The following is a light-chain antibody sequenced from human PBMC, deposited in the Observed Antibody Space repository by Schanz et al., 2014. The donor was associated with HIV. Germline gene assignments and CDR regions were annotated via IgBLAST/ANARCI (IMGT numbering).Light chain of an antibody. Sequence: EIVLTQSPGTLSLSPGERATLSCRASQSVSSNLAWYPQKPGQAPRLLIYGASTRATGIPARFSGSGSGTEFTLTISSLQSEDFAVYYCQQYDNWPRTFGQGTKVEIK. CDR2: GAS. J-gene: IGKJ1*01. CDR1: QSVSSN. V-gene: IGKV3-15*01. CDR3: QQYDNWPRT.